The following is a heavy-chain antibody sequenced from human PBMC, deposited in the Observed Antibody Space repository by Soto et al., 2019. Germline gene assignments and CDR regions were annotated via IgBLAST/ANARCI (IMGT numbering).Heavy chain of an antibody. J-gene: IGHJ4*02. V-gene: IGHV4-59*01. Sequence: LSLTCTVSGGSISSYYWSWIRQPPGKGLEWIGYIYYSGSTNYNPSLKSRVTISVDTSKNQFSLKLSSVTAADTAVYYCARDRGDPRYFDYWGQGTLVTVSS. CDR1: GGSISSYY. D-gene: IGHD3-16*01. CDR3: ARDRGDPRYFDY. CDR2: IYYSGST.